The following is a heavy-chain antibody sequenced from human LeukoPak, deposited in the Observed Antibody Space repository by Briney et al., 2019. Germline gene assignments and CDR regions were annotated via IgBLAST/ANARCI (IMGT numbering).Heavy chain of an antibody. J-gene: IGHJ4*02. Sequence: ETLSLTCTVSGGSISSYYWSWVRQAPGKGLEWVSVIYSGGSTYYADSVKGRFTISRDNSKNTLYLQMNSLRAEDTAVYYCARDSGYSYGYDYWGQGTLVTVSS. CDR2: IYSGGST. CDR3: ARDSGYSYGYDY. CDR1: GGSISSYY. D-gene: IGHD5-18*01. V-gene: IGHV3-53*01.